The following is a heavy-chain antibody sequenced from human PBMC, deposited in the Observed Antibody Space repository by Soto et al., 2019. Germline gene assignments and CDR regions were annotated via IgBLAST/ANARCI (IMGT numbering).Heavy chain of an antibody. CDR3: ARDSGDFITMVRGVTYDAFDI. V-gene: IGHV1-69*01. Sequence: QVQLVQSGAEVKKPGSSVKVSCKASGGTFSSYAISWVRQAPGQGLEWMGGIIPIFGTANYAQKFQGRVTITADESTSTVYMELSSLRSEDTAVYYCARDSGDFITMVRGVTYDAFDIWGQGTMVTVSS. J-gene: IGHJ3*02. CDR2: IIPIFGTA. D-gene: IGHD3-10*01. CDR1: GGTFSSYA.